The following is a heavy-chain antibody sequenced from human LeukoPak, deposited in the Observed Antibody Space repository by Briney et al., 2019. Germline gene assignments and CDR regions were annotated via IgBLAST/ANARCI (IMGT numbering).Heavy chain of an antibody. CDR2: ISSNGGST. CDR1: GFTFSSYA. D-gene: IGHD3-16*02. J-gene: IGHJ5*02. Sequence: PGGSLRLSCAASGFTFSSYAMHWVRQAPGKGLEYVSAISSNGGSTYYANSVRGRFTISRDNSKNTLYLQMGSLRAEDMAVYYCARGSGTFGGVIVPLFDPWGQGTLVTVSS. V-gene: IGHV3-64*01. CDR3: ARGSGTFGGVIVPLFDP.